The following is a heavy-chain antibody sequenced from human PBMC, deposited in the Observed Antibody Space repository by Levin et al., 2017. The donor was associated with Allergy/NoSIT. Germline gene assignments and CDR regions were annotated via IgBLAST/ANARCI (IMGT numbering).Heavy chain of an antibody. Sequence: SETLSLTCAIYGGSFRGYYWSWIRQPPGKGLEWIGEITHSGSTNYNPSLKSRVPLSIDTSKNKFSLKLRSVTAADTAVYYGANSGRHFWRNTSCDWLPRWVDPGGQGARGTVAS. CDR1: GGSFRGYY. J-gene: IGHJ5*02. CDR3: ANSGRHFWRNTSCDWLPRWVDP. D-gene: IGHD2-2*01. CDR2: ITHSGST. V-gene: IGHV4-34*01.